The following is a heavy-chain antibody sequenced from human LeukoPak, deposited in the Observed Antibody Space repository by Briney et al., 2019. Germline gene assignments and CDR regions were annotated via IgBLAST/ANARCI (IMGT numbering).Heavy chain of an antibody. CDR3: ASHYCSSTSCYDRGFDP. CDR2: INHSGST. Sequence: SETLSLTCAVYGGSFSGYYWSWIRQPPGKGLEWIGEINHSGSTNYNPSLKSRVTISVDTSKNQFSLKLSSVTAADTAVYDCASHYCSSTSCYDRGFDPWGQGTLVTVSS. CDR1: GGSFSGYY. J-gene: IGHJ5*02. V-gene: IGHV4-34*01. D-gene: IGHD2-2*01.